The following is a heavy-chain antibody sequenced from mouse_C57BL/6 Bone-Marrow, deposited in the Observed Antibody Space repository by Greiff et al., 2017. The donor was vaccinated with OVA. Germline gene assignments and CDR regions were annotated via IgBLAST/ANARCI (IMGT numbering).Heavy chain of an antibody. CDR3: TRLNGDY. CDR2: IRNKANTHAT. Sequence: DVKLVESGGGLVQPGGSMKLSCAASGFTFSDAWMDWVRQSPEKGLEWVAEIRNKANTHATYYAESVKGRFTISRDDSKSSVYLQMNSLRAEDTGIYYCTRLNGDYWGQGTSVTVSS. J-gene: IGHJ4*01. V-gene: IGHV6-6*01. CDR1: GFTFSDAW.